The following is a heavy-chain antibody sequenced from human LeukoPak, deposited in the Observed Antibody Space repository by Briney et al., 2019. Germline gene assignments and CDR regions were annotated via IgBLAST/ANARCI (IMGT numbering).Heavy chain of an antibody. CDR1: GFTFSSYG. CDR3: AKDSGSYLSSFDY. Sequence: GVSLRLSRAASGFTFSSYGMSWVRQAPGKGLEWVSSISGSGGSTYYADSVKGRFTISRDNSKNTLYVQMNSLRAEDTALYYCAKDSGSYLSSFDYWGQGTLVTVSS. J-gene: IGHJ4*02. V-gene: IGHV3-23*01. CDR2: ISGSGGST. D-gene: IGHD1-26*01.